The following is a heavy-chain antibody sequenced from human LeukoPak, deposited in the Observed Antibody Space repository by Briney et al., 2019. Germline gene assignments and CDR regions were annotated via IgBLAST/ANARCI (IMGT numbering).Heavy chain of an antibody. CDR2: INTDTGKP. CDR1: GYTFTSYG. Sequence: GASVKVSCKASGYTFTSYGISWVRQAPGQGLEWMGWINTDTGKPTYAQGFTGRFVLSLDTSVTTAYLQISSLKAEDTAVYYCARGIGIGVVLMVHGNMDVWGKGTTVTVSS. D-gene: IGHD2-8*01. J-gene: IGHJ6*03. CDR3: ARGIGIGVVLMVHGNMDV. V-gene: IGHV7-4-1*02.